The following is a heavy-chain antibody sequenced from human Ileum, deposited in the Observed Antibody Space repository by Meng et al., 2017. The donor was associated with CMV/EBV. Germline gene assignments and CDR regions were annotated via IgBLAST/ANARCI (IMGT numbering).Heavy chain of an antibody. D-gene: IGHD1-7*01. J-gene: IGHJ4*02. V-gene: IGHV3-23*03. CDR3: VKGWQAEL. CDR1: GFSFSSYT. CDR2: IYAGGNT. Sequence: GESLKISCAASGFSFSSYTMNWVRQAAGKGLDWVSVIYAGGNTNYADSVKGRFTITRDNSKNTLYLQMNSLRAEDTAIYYCVKGWQAELWGPGTQVTVSS.